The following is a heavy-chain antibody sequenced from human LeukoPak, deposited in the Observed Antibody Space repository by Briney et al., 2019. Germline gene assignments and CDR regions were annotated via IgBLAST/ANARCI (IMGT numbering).Heavy chain of an antibody. CDR3: ARAAIPDCSGGSCYPHDAFDI. V-gene: IGHV4-39*07. CDR1: GGSITSRSYC. D-gene: IGHD2-15*01. Sequence: SSETLSLTCTVSGGSITSRSYCWGWIRQPPGKGLEWIGSIYYSGSTHYNPSLKSRVIISVDTSKNQFSLKLSSVTAADTALYYCARAAIPDCSGGSCYPHDAFDIWGQGTMVTVSS. J-gene: IGHJ3*02. CDR2: IYYSGST.